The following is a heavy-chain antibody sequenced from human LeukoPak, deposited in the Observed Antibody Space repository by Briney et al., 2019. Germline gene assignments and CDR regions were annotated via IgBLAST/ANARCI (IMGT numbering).Heavy chain of an antibody. Sequence: ASVTVSCKASGYSFTGYYIHWVRQAPGQGLEWMGWINPNSGGTNYAQKFQGRVTMTRDTSISTAYMELSRLRSDDTAVYYCATLIYDSSGSEPDAFDIWGQGTMVTVSS. J-gene: IGHJ3*02. V-gene: IGHV1-2*02. D-gene: IGHD3-22*01. CDR2: INPNSGGT. CDR1: GYSFTGYY. CDR3: ATLIYDSSGSEPDAFDI.